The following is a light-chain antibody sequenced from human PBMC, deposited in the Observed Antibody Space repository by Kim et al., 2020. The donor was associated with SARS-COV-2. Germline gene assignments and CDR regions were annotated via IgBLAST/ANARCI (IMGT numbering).Light chain of an antibody. J-gene: IGLJ2*01. CDR3: NSRDSSGKV. V-gene: IGLV3-19*01. CDR1: SPRRYY. Sequence: SVAWGQTVRITGQGESPRRYYESWYQKKPGPAPVLVIYGKNNRPEGTPDRFSGSSSGNTASLTITGAQAEDEADYYCNSRDSSGKVFGGGTQLTVL. CDR2: GKN.